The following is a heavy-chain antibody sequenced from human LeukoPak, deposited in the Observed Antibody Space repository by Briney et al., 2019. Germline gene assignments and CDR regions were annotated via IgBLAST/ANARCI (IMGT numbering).Heavy chain of an antibody. D-gene: IGHD3-22*01. CDR1: GFAFSNAW. CDR3: TTAIPSMIVVVITL. J-gene: IGHJ4*02. Sequence: GGSLRLPCAASGFAFSNAWMSWVRQAPGKGLEWVGRIKSKTDGGTTDYAAPVKGRFTISRDDSKNTLYLQMNSLKTEDTAVYYCTTAIPSMIVVVITLWGQGTLVTVSS. CDR2: IKSKTDGGTT. V-gene: IGHV3-15*01.